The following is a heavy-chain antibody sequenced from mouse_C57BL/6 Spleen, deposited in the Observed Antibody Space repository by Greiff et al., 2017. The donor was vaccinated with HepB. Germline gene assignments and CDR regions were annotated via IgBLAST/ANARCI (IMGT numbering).Heavy chain of an antibody. D-gene: IGHD2-4*01. V-gene: IGHV3-8*01. J-gene: IGHJ4*01. CDR1: GYSITSDY. Sequence: EVKLVESGPGLAKPSQTLSLTCSVTGYSITSDYWNWIRKFPGNKLEYMGYISYSGSTYYNPSLKSRISIIRDTSKNKYYRQLNSVTTEDTATYYCARYGDYDYDYAMDYWGQGTSVTVSS. CDR3: ARYGDYDYDYAMDY. CDR2: ISYSGST.